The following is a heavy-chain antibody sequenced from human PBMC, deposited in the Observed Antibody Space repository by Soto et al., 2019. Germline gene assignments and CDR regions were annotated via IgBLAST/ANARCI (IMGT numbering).Heavy chain of an antibody. CDR1: GGFISTYY. Sequence: NPSETLSLTCTVSGGFISTYYWSCIRQPAGKGLEWLGRIYISGSANYNPSLKSRVTMSVDTSKNQISLRLNSVTAADTAVYYCARDYGDYYYFDYWGKGTLVTVSS. J-gene: IGHJ4*02. V-gene: IGHV4-4*07. CDR2: IYISGSA. CDR3: ARDYGDYYYFDY. D-gene: IGHD4-17*01.